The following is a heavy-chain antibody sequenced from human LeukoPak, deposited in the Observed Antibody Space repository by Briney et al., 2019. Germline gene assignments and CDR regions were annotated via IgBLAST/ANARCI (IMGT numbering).Heavy chain of an antibody. CDR3: AKVYYYDSSGYSDFDY. D-gene: IGHD3-22*01. J-gene: IGHJ4*02. Sequence: GGSLSLSCAASGFTFSSYAMSWVRQAPGKGLEWVSAISGSGGSTYYADSVKGRFTISRDNYKNTLYLQMNSLRAEDTAVYYCAKVYYYDSSGYSDFDYWGQGTLVTVSS. CDR1: GFTFSSYA. V-gene: IGHV3-23*01. CDR2: ISGSGGST.